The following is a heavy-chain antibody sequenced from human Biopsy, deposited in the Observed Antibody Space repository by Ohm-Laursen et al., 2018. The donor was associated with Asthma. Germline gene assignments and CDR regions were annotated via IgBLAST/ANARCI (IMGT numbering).Heavy chain of an antibody. CDR2: ISSSSGSR. V-gene: IGHV3-23*01. Sequence: SLRFSCSASGFRFSDYDMNWVRQAPGKGLEWVATISSSSGSRDYADSVKGRFTISRDSSNTVYLQMNWLRAEDAAIYYCARIAMCTTTACGPYYIYKMDVWGQGTTVSVSS. CDR1: GFRFSDYD. CDR3: ARIAMCTTTACGPYYIYKMDV. J-gene: IGHJ6*02. D-gene: IGHD5/OR15-5a*01.